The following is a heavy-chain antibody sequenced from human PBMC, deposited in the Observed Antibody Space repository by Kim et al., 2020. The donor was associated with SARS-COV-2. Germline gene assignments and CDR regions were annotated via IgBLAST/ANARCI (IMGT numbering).Heavy chain of an antibody. J-gene: IGHJ4*02. D-gene: IGHD4-17*01. CDR3: ARDLHNYGDRFDY. Sequence: YAVSVKSRITINPDTSKNQFSLQLNSVTPEDTAVYYCARDLHNYGDRFDYWGQGTLVTVSS. V-gene: IGHV6-1*01.